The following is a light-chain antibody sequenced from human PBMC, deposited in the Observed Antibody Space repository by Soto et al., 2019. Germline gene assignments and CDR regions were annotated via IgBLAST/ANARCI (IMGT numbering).Light chain of an antibody. Sequence: IQLTQSPTTLPASVGDRVTLTCRASESISNWLAWYQQRPGTAPKLLIYHASILETAVPSRFSGSGSGTEFTLTISSLQPGDFATYYCQQYRTYSFGQGSRVEIK. CDR3: QQYRTYS. V-gene: IGKV1-5*01. J-gene: IGKJ1*01. CDR1: ESISNW. CDR2: HAS.